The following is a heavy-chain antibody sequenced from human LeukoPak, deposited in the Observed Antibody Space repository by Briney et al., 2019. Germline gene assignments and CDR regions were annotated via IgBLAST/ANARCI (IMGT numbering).Heavy chain of an antibody. J-gene: IGHJ3*02. Sequence: RGSLRLSCAASGFSFSSYAMSWVRQAPGKGLEWVSAISGSGGSTYYADSVKGRFTISRDNSKNTLYLQMNSLRAEDTAVYYCAKDIVVVTSGSNAFDIWGQGTMVTVSS. D-gene: IGHD2-21*02. CDR1: GFSFSSYA. CDR3: AKDIVVVTSGSNAFDI. CDR2: ISGSGGST. V-gene: IGHV3-23*01.